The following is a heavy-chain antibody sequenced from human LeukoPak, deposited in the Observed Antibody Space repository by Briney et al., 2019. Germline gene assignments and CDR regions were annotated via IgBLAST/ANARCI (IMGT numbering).Heavy chain of an antibody. J-gene: IGHJ4*02. V-gene: IGHV4-39*01. CDR1: GDSISSSRYY. Sequence: NSSETLSLTCTVSGDSISSSRYYWGWIRQPPGKGLEWLGNIYYSGSTYYNPSLKSRVTISVDTSKNQFSLKLSSVTAADTAVYYCAGPRIAVAGLGPFDYWGQGTLVTVSS. CDR2: IYYSGST. CDR3: AGPRIAVAGLGPFDY. D-gene: IGHD6-19*01.